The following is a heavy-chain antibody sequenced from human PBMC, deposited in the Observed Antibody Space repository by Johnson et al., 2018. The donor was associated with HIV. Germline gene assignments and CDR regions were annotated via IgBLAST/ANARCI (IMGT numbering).Heavy chain of an antibody. V-gene: IGHV3-NL1*01. CDR1: GFTFNDHG. J-gene: IGHJ3*02. CDR3: AKWKYCSGDNCYSEFGVFDDAFDI. CDR2: IYSGGST. Sequence: QVQLVESGGGVVRPGGSLRLSCAASGFTFNDHGMTWVRQAPGKGLDYVSVIYSGGSTYYAASVKGRFTIPIDNSKNTLYLQTNSLRAEDTAVYYCAKWKYCSGDNCYSEFGVFDDAFDIWDQGTLVTVSS. D-gene: IGHD2-15*01.